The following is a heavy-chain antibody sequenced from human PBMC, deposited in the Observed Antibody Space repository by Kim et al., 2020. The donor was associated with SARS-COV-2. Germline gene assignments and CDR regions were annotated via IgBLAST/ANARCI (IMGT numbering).Heavy chain of an antibody. CDR2: ISYDGSNK. V-gene: IGHV3-33*05. D-gene: IGHD6-13*01. J-gene: IGHJ6*02. CDR3: ARVNKGSSSWYYYYYYGMDV. Sequence: GGSLRLSCAASGFTFSSYGMHWVRQAPGKGLEWVAVISYDGSNKYYADSVKGRFTISRDNSKNTLYLQMNSLRAEDTAVYYCARVNKGSSSWYYYYYYGMDVWGQGTTVTVSS. CDR1: GFTFSSYG.